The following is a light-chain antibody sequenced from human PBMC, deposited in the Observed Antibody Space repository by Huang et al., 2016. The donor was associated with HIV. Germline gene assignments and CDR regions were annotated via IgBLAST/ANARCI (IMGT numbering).Light chain of an antibody. V-gene: IGKV4-1*01. Sequence: DIVMTQSPDSLAVSLGERATIDCKSSQSVLYSSNNKNYSAWYQQKSGQSPRLLIYWASTRESGVPDRFSGSGSGTDFTLTISSLQAEDVAVYFCQQYYSIPWTFGQGTKVEVK. CDR3: QQYYSIPWT. CDR2: WAS. CDR1: QSVLYSSNNKNY. J-gene: IGKJ1*01.